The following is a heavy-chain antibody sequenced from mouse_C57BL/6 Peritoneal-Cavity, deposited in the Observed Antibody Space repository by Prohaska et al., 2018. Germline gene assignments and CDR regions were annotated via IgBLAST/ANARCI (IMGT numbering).Heavy chain of an antibody. V-gene: IGHV1-5*01. CDR3: TSQGYDYGYYYAMDY. Sequence: EVQLQQSGTVLARPGASVKMSCKTSGYTFTSYWMHWVKQRPGQGLEWIGAIYPGNSDTSYNQKFKGKAKRTAVTSASTAYMELSSLTNEDSAVYYCTSQGYDYGYYYAMDYWGQGTSVTVSS. CDR1: GYTFTSYW. CDR2: IYPGNSDT. J-gene: IGHJ4*01. D-gene: IGHD2-4*01.